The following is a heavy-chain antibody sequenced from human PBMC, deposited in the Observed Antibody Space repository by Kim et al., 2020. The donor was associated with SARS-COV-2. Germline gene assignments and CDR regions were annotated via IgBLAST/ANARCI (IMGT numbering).Heavy chain of an antibody. J-gene: IGHJ4*02. V-gene: IGHV3-23*01. CDR2: ISGSGGST. CDR3: SGRPYSEARSDY. D-gene: IGHD3-10*01. CDR1: GFTFSSYA. Sequence: GGSLRLSCAASGFTFSSYAMSWVRQAPGKGLEWVSAISGSGGSTYYADSVKGRFTISRDNSKNTLYLQMNSLRAEDTAVYYCSGRPYSEARSDYWGQGTLVTVSS.